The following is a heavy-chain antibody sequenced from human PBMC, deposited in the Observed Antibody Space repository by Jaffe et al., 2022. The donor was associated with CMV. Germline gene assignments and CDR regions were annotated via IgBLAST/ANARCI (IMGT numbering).Heavy chain of an antibody. D-gene: IGHD1-1*01. J-gene: IGHJ4*02. V-gene: IGHV3-23*01. CDR3: AKTNNNWYGGIDS. Sequence: EVQLLESGGGLVQPGGSLRLSCAASGFAFSTCAMSWVRQVPGKGLEWVSAVDASGDGTYSAASVRGRFTISRDNSRDTLYLQMNSLRADDTAIYYCAKTNNNWYGGIDSWGQGTLVTVSS. CDR2: VDASGDGT. CDR1: GFAFSTCA.